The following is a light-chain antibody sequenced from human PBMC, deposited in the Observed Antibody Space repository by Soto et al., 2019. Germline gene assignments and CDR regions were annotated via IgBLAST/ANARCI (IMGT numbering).Light chain of an antibody. J-gene: IGKJ1*01. V-gene: IGKV3-15*01. CDR3: QQYNNWPRT. Sequence: EIVMTQSPATLSVSPGERATLSCRASQSVSNLLAWYQQKPGQAPRLLIYGASTRATGIPARFSGSGSGTEFTLTISSLQSEDFAVYYCQQYNNWPRTFGQGTKVDIK. CDR2: GAS. CDR1: QSVSNL.